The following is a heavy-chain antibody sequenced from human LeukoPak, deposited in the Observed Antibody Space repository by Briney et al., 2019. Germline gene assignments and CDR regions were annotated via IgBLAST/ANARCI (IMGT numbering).Heavy chain of an antibody. CDR3: ARGLTLYTGSYYPQDV. J-gene: IGHJ6*04. CDR1: GYTFSGYY. D-gene: IGHD1-26*01. V-gene: IGHV1-2*02. CDR2: INPNSGGT. Sequence: ASVKVSCKASGYTFSGYYIHWVGQAPGQGLEWVGWINPNSGGTNYAQKFQGRVTMTRDTSISTAYMELSRLISDDTAVYYCARGLTLYTGSYYPQDVWGKGTTVTVSS.